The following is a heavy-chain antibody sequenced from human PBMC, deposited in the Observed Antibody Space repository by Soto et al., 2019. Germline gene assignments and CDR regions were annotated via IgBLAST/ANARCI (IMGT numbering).Heavy chain of an antibody. CDR1: GYTFTSYY. CDR2: INPSGGST. J-gene: IGHJ4*02. CDR3: ARAPINYCDSSGYDGTDFDY. D-gene: IGHD3-22*01. Sequence: QVQLVQSGAEVKKPGASVKVSCKASGYTFTSYYMHWVRQAPGQGLEWMGIINPSGGSTSYAQKFQGRVTMTRDTSTSTVYMELSSLRSEDTAVYYCARAPINYCDSSGYDGTDFDYWGQGTLVTVSS. V-gene: IGHV1-46*01.